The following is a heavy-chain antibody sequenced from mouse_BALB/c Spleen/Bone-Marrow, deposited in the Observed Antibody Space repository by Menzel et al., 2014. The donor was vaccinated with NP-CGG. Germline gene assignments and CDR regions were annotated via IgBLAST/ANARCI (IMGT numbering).Heavy chain of an antibody. CDR2: INPSSGYT. J-gene: IGHJ3*01. V-gene: IGHV1-4*01. CDR1: GYTFTSYT. CDR3: ARAAYYRYDEGAWFAY. Sequence: QVQLKHSGAELARPGASVKMSCKASGYTFTSYTMHWVKQRPGRGLEWIGYINPSSGYTNYNQKFKDKATLTADKSSSTAYMQLSSLTSEDPAVYYCARAAYYRYDEGAWFAYWGQGTLVTVSA. D-gene: IGHD2-14*01.